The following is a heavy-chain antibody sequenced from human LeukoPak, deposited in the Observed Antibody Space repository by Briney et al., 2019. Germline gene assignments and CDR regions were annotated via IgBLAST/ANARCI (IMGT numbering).Heavy chain of an antibody. V-gene: IGHV4-39*01. Sequence: SETLSLTCSVSGGSIHSSSYHWGWIRQPPGKGLDWIGSTFYSGSTNYNPSLKSRVRISVDTSKNQFSLKLTSVTAADTAVYYCARTHLYYGMDVWGQGTTVTVSS. CDR1: GGSIHSSSYH. J-gene: IGHJ6*02. CDR2: TFYSGST. CDR3: ARTHLYYGMDV.